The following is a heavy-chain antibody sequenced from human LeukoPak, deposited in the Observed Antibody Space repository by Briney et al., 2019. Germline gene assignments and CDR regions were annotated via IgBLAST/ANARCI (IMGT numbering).Heavy chain of an antibody. CDR2: IYYSGST. J-gene: IGHJ5*02. D-gene: IGHD3-9*01. Sequence: SETLSLTCTVSGGSISGSSYYWGWLRQPPGKGLEWIGSIYYSGSTYYDPSLKSRVTISVDTSKNQFSLKLSSVTAADTAVYYCARHKKNYDISGNWFDPWGQGTLVAVSS. CDR3: ARHKKNYDISGNWFDP. V-gene: IGHV4-39*01. CDR1: GGSISGSSYY.